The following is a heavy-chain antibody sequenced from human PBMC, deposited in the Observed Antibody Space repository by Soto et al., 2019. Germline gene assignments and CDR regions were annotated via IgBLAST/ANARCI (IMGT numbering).Heavy chain of an antibody. CDR1: RMTFSNYA. J-gene: IGHJ4*02. CDR3: ARDFEGTHDY. CDR2: ISGNVDTT. Sequence: EVQLLESGGGLGQPGGSLRLSWAASRMTFSNYAMSWVRQPPGKGLEWVSPISGNVDTTYYSDSVKGRFTISRDNSKFPLYLQMNSLRAEDTAVYYWARDFEGTHDYWGQGTLVTVSS. V-gene: IGHV3-23*01.